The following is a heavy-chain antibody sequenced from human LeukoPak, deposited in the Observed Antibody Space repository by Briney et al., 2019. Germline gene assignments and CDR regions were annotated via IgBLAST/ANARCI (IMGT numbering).Heavy chain of an antibody. CDR3: AKDILPGQGIPDAFDI. V-gene: IGHV3-23*01. D-gene: IGHD6-13*01. CDR1: GFTFSSYA. CDR2: ISGSGGST. J-gene: IGHJ3*02. Sequence: PGGSLRLSCAASGFTFSSYAMSWVRQAPGKGLEWVSAISGSGGSTYYADSVKGRFTISRDNSKNTLYLQMNSLRAEDTAVYYCAKDILPGQGIPDAFDIWGQGTMVTVSS.